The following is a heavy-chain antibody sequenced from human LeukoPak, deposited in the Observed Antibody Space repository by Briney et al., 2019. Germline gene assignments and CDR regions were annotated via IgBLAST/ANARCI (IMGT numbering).Heavy chain of an antibody. CDR2: IYYSGST. V-gene: IGHV4-39*01. CDR3: ARGDTAMATGY. J-gene: IGHJ4*02. CDR1: GGSISSSSYY. Sequence: PSETLSLTCTVSGGSISSSSYYWGWIRQPPGKGLEWIGSIYYSGSTYYNPSLKSRVTISVDTSKNQFSLKLSSVTAADTAVYYCARGDTAMATGYWGQGTLVTVSS. D-gene: IGHD5-18*01.